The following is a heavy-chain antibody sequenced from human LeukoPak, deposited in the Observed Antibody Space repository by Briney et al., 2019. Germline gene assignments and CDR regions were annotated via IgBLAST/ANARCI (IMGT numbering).Heavy chain of an antibody. CDR2: IYYNRGT. CDR1: SDSISNSAYH. J-gene: IGHJ4*02. Sequence: SETLSLTCTVSSDSISNSAYHWGWIRQPPGRGLEWIGTIYYNRGTYYNPSLKSRVTISVDTSKNQFSLKLSSVTAADTAVYYCARGSGSGVPFDFWGQGTLVTVSS. D-gene: IGHD3-10*01. V-gene: IGHV4-39*07. CDR3: ARGSGSGVPFDF.